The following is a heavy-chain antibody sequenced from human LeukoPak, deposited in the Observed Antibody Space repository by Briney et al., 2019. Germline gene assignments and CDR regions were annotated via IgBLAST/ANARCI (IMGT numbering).Heavy chain of an antibody. CDR2: INSDGSTT. V-gene: IGHV3-74*01. D-gene: IGHD3-22*01. J-gene: IGHJ3*01. CDR1: GITFSTYW. Sequence: GGSLRLSCAASGITFSTYWMHWVRQAPGKGLVWVSRINSDGSTTSYVDSVEGRFTISRDNAKNTLYLQMNSLRAEDKAVYYCARAGTVVDYDPSDAFDVWGQGTMVTVSS. CDR3: ARAGTVVDYDPSDAFDV.